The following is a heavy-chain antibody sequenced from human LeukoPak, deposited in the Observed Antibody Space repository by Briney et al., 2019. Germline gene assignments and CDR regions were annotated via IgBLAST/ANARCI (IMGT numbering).Heavy chain of an antibody. Sequence: GGSLRLSCAASGFTFDDYAMRWVRQAPGKGLEWVSGISWNSGSIGYADSVKGRFTISRDNAKNSLYLQMNSLRAEDTALYYCAKSYVLTGYCFDYWGQGTLVTVSS. CDR3: AKSYVLTGYCFDY. CDR1: GFTFDDYA. CDR2: ISWNSGSI. J-gene: IGHJ4*02. V-gene: IGHV3-9*01. D-gene: IGHD3-9*01.